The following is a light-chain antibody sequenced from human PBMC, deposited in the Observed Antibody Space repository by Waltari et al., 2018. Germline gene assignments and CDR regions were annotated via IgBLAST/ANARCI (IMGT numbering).Light chain of an antibody. CDR2: DVS. CDR3: CSFAGRYTFV. J-gene: IGLJ1*01. Sequence: QSALTQPRSVSGSPGQSVTISCTGTSRDVGGYHFVSWFQQQPGKVPKLLIYDVSERPSDVPDRFSGSTSANTASLTISGLQTDDEADYYCCSFAGRYTFVFGSGTRVTVL. V-gene: IGLV2-11*01. CDR1: SRDVGGYHF.